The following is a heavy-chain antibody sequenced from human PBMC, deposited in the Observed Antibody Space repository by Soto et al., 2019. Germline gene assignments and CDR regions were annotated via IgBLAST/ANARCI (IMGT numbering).Heavy chain of an antibody. CDR2: IYYSGST. V-gene: IGHV4-59*01. CDR3: ARDATVTTSQV. Sequence: PSETLSLTCTVSGGSISGYYWSWIRQPPGKGLEWIGYIYYSGSTNYNPSLKSRVTISVDTSKNQFSLKLSSVTAADTAVYYCARDATVTTSQVWGQGTLVTVST. D-gene: IGHD4-17*01. J-gene: IGHJ4*02. CDR1: GGSISGYY.